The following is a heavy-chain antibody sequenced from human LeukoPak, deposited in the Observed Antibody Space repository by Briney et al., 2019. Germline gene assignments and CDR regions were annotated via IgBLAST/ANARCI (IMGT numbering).Heavy chain of an antibody. D-gene: IGHD6-19*01. CDR1: GFTFSSYA. Sequence: PGGSLRLSCAASGFTFSSYAMHWVRQAPGKGREWVAVISYDGSNKYYADSVKGRFTISRDNSKNTLYLQMNSLRAEDTAVYYCARGQVYSSGWYPIYYYYGMDVWGQGTTVTVSS. CDR2: ISYDGSNK. CDR3: ARGQVYSSGWYPIYYYYGMDV. V-gene: IGHV3-30-3*01. J-gene: IGHJ6*02.